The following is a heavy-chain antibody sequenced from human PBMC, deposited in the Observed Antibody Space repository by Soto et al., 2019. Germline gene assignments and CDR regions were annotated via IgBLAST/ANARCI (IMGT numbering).Heavy chain of an antibody. CDR1: GFTFSSYS. CDR3: ARDGGPYALSSSWYEGGKYYMDV. D-gene: IGHD6-13*01. CDR2: ISSSSSYI. J-gene: IGHJ6*03. V-gene: IGHV3-21*01. Sequence: PGGSLRLSCAASGFTFSSYSMNWVRQAPGKGLEWVSSISSSSSYIYYADSVKCGFTISKDNAKTSLYLQLNSLRAEDTAVYYCARDGGPYALSSSWYEGGKYYMDVWGKGTTVTVSS.